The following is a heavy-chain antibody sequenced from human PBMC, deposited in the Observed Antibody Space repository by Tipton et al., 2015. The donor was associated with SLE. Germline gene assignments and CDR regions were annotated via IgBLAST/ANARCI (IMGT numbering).Heavy chain of an antibody. Sequence: TLSLTCSVSGGSITSHYWTWIRQSPGKELEWLAYVSYTGSATYNPSLRSRVSISLDPSDNQFSLKVTSVTAADTAVYYCARLSAYYRVFDLWGQGTLVFVAS. CDR1: GGSITSHY. D-gene: IGHD3-3*01. V-gene: IGHV4-59*08. CDR3: ARLSAYYRVFDL. CDR2: VSYTGSA. J-gene: IGHJ4*02.